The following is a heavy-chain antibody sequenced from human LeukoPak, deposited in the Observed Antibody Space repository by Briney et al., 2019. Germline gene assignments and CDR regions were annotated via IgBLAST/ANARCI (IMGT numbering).Heavy chain of an antibody. V-gene: IGHV4-61*02. J-gene: IGHJ4*02. D-gene: IGHD2-8*01. CDR1: GGSISSGSYY. CDR2: IYTSGST. CDR3: ARGGLFCTNGVCYTWYFDY. Sequence: SETLSLTCTVSGGSISSGSYYWSWIRQPAGKGLGWIGRIYTSGSTNYNPSLKSRVTISVDTSKNQFSLKLSSVTAADTAVYYCARGGLFCTNGVCYTWYFDYWGQGTLVTVSS.